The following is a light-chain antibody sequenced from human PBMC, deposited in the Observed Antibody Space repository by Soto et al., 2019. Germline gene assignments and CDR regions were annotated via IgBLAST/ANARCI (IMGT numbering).Light chain of an antibody. J-gene: IGKJ1*01. Sequence: ESVLTQSPGTLSLSPGERATLSCRASQSVSSNYLAWYQQKPGQAPRLLIYGASTRATGIPDRFSGSGSGTDFTLTISRLEPEDSAVYYCQQYGSSPTWKFGQGTKVDIK. V-gene: IGKV3-20*01. CDR2: GAS. CDR1: QSVSSNY. CDR3: QQYGSSPTWK.